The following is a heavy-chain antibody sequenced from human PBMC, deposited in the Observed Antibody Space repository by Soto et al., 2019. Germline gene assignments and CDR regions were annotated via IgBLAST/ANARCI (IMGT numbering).Heavy chain of an antibody. CDR1: GFTFSSYG. Sequence: QVQLVESGGGVVQPGRSLRLSCAASGFTFSSYGMHWVRQAPGKGLEWVAVIWYDGSNKYYADSVKGRFTISRDNSKNKLYLQMNSLRAEDTAVYYCARNGLLEGLFAIEYYYYYMDVWGKGTTVTVSS. V-gene: IGHV3-33*01. CDR3: ARNGLLEGLFAIEYYYYYMDV. D-gene: IGHD3-3*01. CDR2: IWYDGSNK. J-gene: IGHJ6*03.